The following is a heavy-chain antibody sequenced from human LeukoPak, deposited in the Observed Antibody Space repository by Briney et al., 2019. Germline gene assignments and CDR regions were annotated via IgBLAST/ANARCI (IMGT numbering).Heavy chain of an antibody. D-gene: IGHD3-22*01. CDR3: ARDPTYYYDTTGYYGGNWLDP. V-gene: IGHV1-2*02. J-gene: IGHJ5*02. CDR1: GYTFTDYY. Sequence: GASVKVSCKASGYTFTDYYMHWVRQAPGQGLEWMGWINPKSGGTKYAQKFQGRATMTRDTSISTAYLELSRLRSDDTAVYYCARDPTYYYDTTGYYGGNWLDPWGQGTLVTVSS. CDR2: INPKSGGT.